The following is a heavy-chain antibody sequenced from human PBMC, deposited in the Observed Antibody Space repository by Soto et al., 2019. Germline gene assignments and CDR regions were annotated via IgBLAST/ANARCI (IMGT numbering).Heavy chain of an antibody. CDR1: GGSVSSGSYY. D-gene: IGHD2-8*01. CDR3: LRRLGGSVGYFSY. J-gene: IGHJ1*01. CDR2: IYYSGST. Sequence: SETLSLTCTVSGGSVSSGSYYWSWIRQPPGKGLEWIGYIYYSGSTNYNPSLKSRVTISVDTSKNQFPLKLSSVTAADTAVYYCLRRLGGSVGYFSYCGQGTLVPVSS. V-gene: IGHV4-61*01.